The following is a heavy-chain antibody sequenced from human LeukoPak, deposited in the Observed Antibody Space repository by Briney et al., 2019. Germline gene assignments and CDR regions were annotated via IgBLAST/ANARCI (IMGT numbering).Heavy chain of an antibody. J-gene: IGHJ4*02. D-gene: IGHD3-9*01. CDR3: AKSHVSTATGTGRYFDY. CDR1: GLEVSNSA. V-gene: IGHV3-23*01. Sequence: GSLGLSCAGPGLEVSNSAMSWVRPGPGEGLEWVAAISVGSDVIYYADSVKGRFAISRDNSKHTVYLQMDSLRAEDTAVYYCAKSHVSTATGTGRYFDYWGQGTLVTVSS. CDR2: ISVGSDVI.